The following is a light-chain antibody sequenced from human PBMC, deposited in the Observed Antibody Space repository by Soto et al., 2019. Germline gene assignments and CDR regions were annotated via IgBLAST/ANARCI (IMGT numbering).Light chain of an antibody. CDR1: QSVSSSY. V-gene: IGKV3-20*01. J-gene: IGKJ3*01. Sequence: EIVLTHSPGTLSLSPGERATLSCRASQSVSSSYLDWYQQKPGQAPRLLIYGSSSRATGIPARFSDSGSGIDFTITITRLETEDFGVYYCQPYCSSTVCTFCHGTKVDIK. CDR3: QPYCSSTVCT. CDR2: GSS.